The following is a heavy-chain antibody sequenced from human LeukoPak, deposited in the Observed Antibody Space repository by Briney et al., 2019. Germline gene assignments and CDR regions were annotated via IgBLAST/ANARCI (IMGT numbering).Heavy chain of an antibody. V-gene: IGHV3-74*03. J-gene: IGHJ5*02. CDR3: APQQTYSPYNWFDP. CDR1: GFTISNYW. Sequence: GGSLRLSCVGSGFTISNYWMHWVRQAPGTGLVWVSRIHPDGSTTTYADSVKGRFTISRDNAKNTLYLQMNSLKAEDTAVYYCAPQQTYSPYNWFDPWGQGTLVTVSS. CDR2: IHPDGSTT. D-gene: IGHD5-12*01.